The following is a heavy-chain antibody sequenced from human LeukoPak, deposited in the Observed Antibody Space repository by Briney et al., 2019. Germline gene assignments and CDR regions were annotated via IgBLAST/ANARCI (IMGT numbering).Heavy chain of an antibody. Sequence: GGSLRLSCAASGFTFNDFWMSWVRQAPGKGLEWVANIKQDGSEKYYVDSVKGRFTISRDNAKNSLYLQMNSLRAEDTAVYYCARARGYSGYEDLNWFDPWGQGTLVTVSS. D-gene: IGHD5-12*01. CDR1: GFTFNDFW. CDR3: ARARGYSGYEDLNWFDP. V-gene: IGHV3-7*01. J-gene: IGHJ5*02. CDR2: IKQDGSEK.